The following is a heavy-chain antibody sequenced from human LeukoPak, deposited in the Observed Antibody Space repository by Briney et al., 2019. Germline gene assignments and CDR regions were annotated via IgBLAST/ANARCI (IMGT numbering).Heavy chain of an antibody. CDR1: GYTFTSYY. CDR3: ARDSTPNDSSGYFHDY. CDR2: INPSGGST. J-gene: IGHJ4*02. V-gene: IGHV1-46*01. Sequence: GASVKVSCKASGYTFTSYYMHWVRQAPGQGPEWMGIINPSGGSTSYAQKFQGRVTMTRDTSTSTVYMELSSLRSEDTAVYYCARDSTPNDSSGYFHDYWGQGTLVTVSS. D-gene: IGHD3-22*01.